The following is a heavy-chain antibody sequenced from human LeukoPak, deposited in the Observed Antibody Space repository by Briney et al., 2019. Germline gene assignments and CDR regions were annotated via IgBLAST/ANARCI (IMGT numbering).Heavy chain of an antibody. D-gene: IGHD2-2*01. J-gene: IGHJ5*02. V-gene: IGHV3-30-3*01. CDR2: ISYDGSNK. Sequence: PGGSLRLSCAASGFTFSSYAMHWVRQAPGKGLEWVAVISYDGSNKYYADSVKGRFTISRDNSKNTLYLQMNSLRAEDTAVYYCARGVFFGSTSFNWFDPWGQGTLVTVSS. CDR1: GFTFSSYA. CDR3: ARGVFFGSTSFNWFDP.